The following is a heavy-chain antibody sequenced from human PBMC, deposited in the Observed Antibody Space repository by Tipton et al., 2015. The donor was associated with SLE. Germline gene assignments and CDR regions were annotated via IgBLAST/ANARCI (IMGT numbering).Heavy chain of an antibody. J-gene: IGHJ2*01. V-gene: IGHV4-4*02. CDR2: IYHSGST. CDR1: GGSISSSNW. D-gene: IGHD6-6*01. CDR3: AREVGAARPFDL. Sequence: TLSLTCAVSGGSISSSNWWIWVRQPPGKGLEWIGEIYHSGSTNYNPSLKSRVTISVDKSKNQFSLKLSSVTAADTAVYYCAREVGAARPFDLWGRGTLVTVSS.